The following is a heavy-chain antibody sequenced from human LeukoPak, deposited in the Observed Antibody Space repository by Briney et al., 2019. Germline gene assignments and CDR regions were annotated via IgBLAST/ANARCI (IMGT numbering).Heavy chain of an antibody. D-gene: IGHD5-24*01. CDR1: GYTFTGYY. Sequence: GASVNVSCKASGYTFTGYYMHWVRQAPGQGLEWMGWINPNSGGTNYAQKFQGRVTMTRDTSISTAYMELSRLRSDDTAVYYCARGGRRDGYNYYMDVWGKGTTVTVSS. CDR3: ARGGRRDGYNYYMDV. CDR2: INPNSGGT. J-gene: IGHJ6*03. V-gene: IGHV1-2*02.